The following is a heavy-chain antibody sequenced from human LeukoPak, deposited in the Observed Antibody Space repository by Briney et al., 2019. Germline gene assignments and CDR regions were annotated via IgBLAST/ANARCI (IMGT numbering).Heavy chain of an antibody. D-gene: IGHD1-26*01. CDR2: IKHDGSAK. CDR3: ARDLKKPWELRFGTNYYGMDV. Sequence: GGSLRLSCAASGFTFSTYWMSWVRQAPGKGLEWVANIKHDGSAKYYVDSVKGRFTISRDNAKNSLYLQMNSLRAEDTAVYYCARDLKKPWELRFGTNYYGMDVWGQGTTVTVSS. CDR1: GFTFSTYW. J-gene: IGHJ6*02. V-gene: IGHV3-7*05.